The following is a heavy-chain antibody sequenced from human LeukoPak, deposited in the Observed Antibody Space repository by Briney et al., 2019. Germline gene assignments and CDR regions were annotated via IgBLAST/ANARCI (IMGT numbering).Heavy chain of an antibody. Sequence: SETLSLTCAVYGGSFSGYYWSWIRQPPGKGLEWIGEINHSGSTNYNPSLKSRVTISVDTSKNQFSLKLSSVTAADTAVYYCARASHDSSGTPFDHWGQGTLVTVSS. CDR3: ARASHDSSGTPFDH. D-gene: IGHD3-22*01. CDR1: GGSFSGYY. CDR2: INHSGST. J-gene: IGHJ4*02. V-gene: IGHV4-34*01.